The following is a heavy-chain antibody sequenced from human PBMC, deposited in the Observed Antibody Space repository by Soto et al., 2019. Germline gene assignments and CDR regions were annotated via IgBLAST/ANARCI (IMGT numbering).Heavy chain of an antibody. D-gene: IGHD4-17*01. CDR2: INPKSGGT. J-gene: IGHJ6*02. V-gene: IGHV1-2*02. Sequence: QVQLVQSGAEVKKPGASVKVSCKASGYTFTGYYMHWVRQAPGQGLAWMGWINPKSGGTNYVQKFQVRVAMTRDTSISTAYMELSGLRSDDTAVYYCASSRYYGDPPMNGMDVWGQGTTVTVSS. CDR1: GYTFTGYY. CDR3: ASSRYYGDPPMNGMDV.